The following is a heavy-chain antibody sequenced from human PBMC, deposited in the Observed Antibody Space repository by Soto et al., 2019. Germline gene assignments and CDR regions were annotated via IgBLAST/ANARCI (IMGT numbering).Heavy chain of an antibody. V-gene: IGHV3-11*05. CDR1: GFTFSDYY. CDR2: ISSSSGYT. CDR3: ARRSRNDAFDI. Sequence: QVQLVESGGGLVKPGGSLRLSCAASGFTFSDYYMNWIRQAPGKGLEWVSYISSSSGYTNYADSVKGRFPISRDNARNSLYLQMNSLRAEDTAVYYCARRSRNDAFDIWGQGTMVTVSS. J-gene: IGHJ3*02.